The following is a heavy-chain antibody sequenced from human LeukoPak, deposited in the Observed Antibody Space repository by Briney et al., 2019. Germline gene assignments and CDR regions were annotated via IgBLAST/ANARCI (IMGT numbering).Heavy chain of an antibody. Sequence: ASVKVSCKASGYTFTGYYMHWVRQAPGQGLEWMGWINPNSGGTNYAQKFQGRVTMTRDTSISTAYMELGRLRSDGTAVYYCARVRGDFWAFDIWGQGTMVTVSS. V-gene: IGHV1-2*02. D-gene: IGHD3-16*01. CDR3: ARVRGDFWAFDI. CDR1: GYTFTGYY. J-gene: IGHJ3*02. CDR2: INPNSGGT.